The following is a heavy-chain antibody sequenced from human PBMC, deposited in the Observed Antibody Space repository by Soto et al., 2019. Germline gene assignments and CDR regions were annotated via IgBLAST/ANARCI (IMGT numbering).Heavy chain of an antibody. D-gene: IGHD1-26*01. J-gene: IGHJ5*02. CDR3: AKEPNPNSGTLNWFDP. V-gene: IGHV3-30*18. Sequence: PGGSLRLSCAASGFTFSTYGMHWVRQAPGKGLEWVAVISYDETNKNCADSVQGRFTVSRDNSKNTLYLQMNSLRVEDTAVYYCAKEPNPNSGTLNWFDPWGQGTLVTVSS. CDR1: GFTFSTYG. CDR2: ISYDETNK.